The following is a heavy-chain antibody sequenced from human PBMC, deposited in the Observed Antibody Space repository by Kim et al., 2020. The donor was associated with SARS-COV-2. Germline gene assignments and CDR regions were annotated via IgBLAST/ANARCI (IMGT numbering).Heavy chain of an antibody. CDR3: AKVGVNPYGSGSYCFHS. CDR1: GFTFNNYA. D-gene: IGHD3-10*01. Sequence: GGSLRLSCAASGFTFNNYAMSWVRQAPGKGLEWVSGLSGSGAGTYYADSVKGRFTISRDNSKNTLYLLMNSLRAEDTALYYCAKVGVNPYGSGSYCFHSWGQGTLVPVSS. J-gene: IGHJ4*02. V-gene: IGHV3-23*01. CDR2: LSGSGAGT.